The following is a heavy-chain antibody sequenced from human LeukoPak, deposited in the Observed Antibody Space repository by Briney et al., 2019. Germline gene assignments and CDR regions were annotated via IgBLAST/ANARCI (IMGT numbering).Heavy chain of an antibody. CDR2: IKEDGSEK. J-gene: IGHJ6*02. CDR1: GFTFSTYW. CDR3: ARAGYSSGWYRGKYYYYGMDV. V-gene: IGHV3-7*03. D-gene: IGHD6-19*01. Sequence: AGGSLRLSCVASGFTFSTYWMSWVRQAPGKGLEWVANIKEDGSEKYYVDSVKGRITISRDNAKNSLYLQMNSLRAEDTAVYYCARAGYSSGWYRGKYYYYGMDVWGQGTTVTVSS.